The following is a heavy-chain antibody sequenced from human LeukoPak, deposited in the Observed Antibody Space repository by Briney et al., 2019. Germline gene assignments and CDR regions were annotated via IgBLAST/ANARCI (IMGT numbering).Heavy chain of an antibody. J-gene: IGHJ3*01. CDR2: IFYRGST. Sequence: SETLSLTCTVSGYSISSGHYWGWVRQPPGKALGWIGNIFYRGSTYYSPSLKSRVPISLETSRNPLSPKLNSVTPAQPAVFLFANSDGYRLIDMWGQGTMLTVP. CDR3: ANSDGYRLIDM. V-gene: IGHV4-38-2*02. D-gene: IGHD3-16*02. CDR1: GYSISSGHY.